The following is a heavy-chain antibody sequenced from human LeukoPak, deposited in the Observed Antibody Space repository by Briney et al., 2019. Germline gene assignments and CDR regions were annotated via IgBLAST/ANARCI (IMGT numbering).Heavy chain of an antibody. CDR3: ARDYYDSSGYTLRAN. CDR1: GFTFNTYS. CDR2: IDSSGGYM. V-gene: IGHV3-21*01. D-gene: IGHD3-22*01. Sequence: GGSLRLSCEASGFTFNTYSMNWARQAPGKGLEWVSSIDSSGGYMFYADSVKGRFTISRDNAKNSLCLQMNSLRAEDTAVYYCARDYYDSSGYTLRANWGQGTLVTVSS. J-gene: IGHJ4*02.